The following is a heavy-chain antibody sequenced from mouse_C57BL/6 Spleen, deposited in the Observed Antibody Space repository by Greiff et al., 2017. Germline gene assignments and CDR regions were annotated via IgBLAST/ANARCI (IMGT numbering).Heavy chain of an antibody. CDR3: ARFDGSSYYY. J-gene: IGHJ2*01. CDR1: GYTFTSYW. V-gene: IGHV1-69*01. CDR2: IDPSDSYT. D-gene: IGHD1-1*01. Sequence: QVQLQQPGADLVLPGASVKLSCKASGYTFTSYWMHWVHQRPGQGLEWIGEIDPSDSYTYYNQTFKGHSILTVDKSSSTAYMQLSSLTSEDSAVYYCARFDGSSYYYWGPGTTLTVSS.